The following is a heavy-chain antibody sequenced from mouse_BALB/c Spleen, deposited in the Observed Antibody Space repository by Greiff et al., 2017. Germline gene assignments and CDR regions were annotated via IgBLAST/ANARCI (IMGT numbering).Heavy chain of an antibody. CDR1: GYTFTSYN. D-gene: IGHD1-2*01. J-gene: IGHJ3*01. Sequence: VQLQQPGAELVKPGASVKMSCKASGYTFTSYNMHWVKQRPGQGLEWIGGINPSNGGTNFNEKFKSKATLTVDKSSSTAYMQLSSLTSEDSAVYYCTRKGITTAPWFAYWGQGTLVTVSA. CDR2: INPSNGGT. CDR3: TRKGITTAPWFAY. V-gene: IGHV1S81*02.